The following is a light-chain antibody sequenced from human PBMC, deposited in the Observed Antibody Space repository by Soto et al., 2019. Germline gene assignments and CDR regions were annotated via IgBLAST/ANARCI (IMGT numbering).Light chain of an antibody. CDR3: AAWDDSLSGYV. V-gene: IGLV1-47*01. CDR2: RNN. Sequence: QSVLTQPPSASGTPGQRVTISCSGSSSNIGSNYVYWYQQLPGTAPKLLIYRNNQRPSGVPDRFSGSKSVTSASLAISGLRSEDEADYDCAAWDDSLSGYVFGTGTKLTVL. CDR1: SSNIGSNY. J-gene: IGLJ1*01.